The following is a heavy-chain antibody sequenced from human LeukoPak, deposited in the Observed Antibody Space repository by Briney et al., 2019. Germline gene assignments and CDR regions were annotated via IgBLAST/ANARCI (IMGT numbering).Heavy chain of an antibody. CDR2: IGWDDYK. CDR1: GFSLSTSGMC. CDR3: ARVYTSGYYYDDY. Sequence: SGPTLVKPTQTLTLTCTFSGFSLSTSGMCVSWIRQPPGKALGWLALIGWDDYKYYSTSLKARLTISKDTTKSQVVITMTNMDPVDTATFYCARVYTSGYYYDDYWGQGTLVTVSS. V-gene: IGHV2-70*01. D-gene: IGHD3-22*01. J-gene: IGHJ4*02.